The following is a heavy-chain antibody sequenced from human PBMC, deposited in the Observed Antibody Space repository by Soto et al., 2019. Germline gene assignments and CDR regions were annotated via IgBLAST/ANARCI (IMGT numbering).Heavy chain of an antibody. CDR3: ARDCSGGSCYPGMDV. Sequence: EVRLVESGGGLVKPGGSLRLSCAASGFNFNSYTINWVRQAPGKRLEWLSSISSSGYIFSTDSVRGRFTISRDNAKNSVYLQINSLRAEDTAVYFCARDCSGGSCYPGMDVWGQGTTVTVSS. CDR2: ISSSGYI. V-gene: IGHV3-21*01. J-gene: IGHJ6*02. D-gene: IGHD2-15*01. CDR1: GFNFNSYT.